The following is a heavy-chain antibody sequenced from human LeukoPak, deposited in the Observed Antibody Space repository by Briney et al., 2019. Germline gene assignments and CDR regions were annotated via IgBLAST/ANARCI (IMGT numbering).Heavy chain of an antibody. CDR3: ARKLPSYYDSSGYLT. D-gene: IGHD3-22*01. CDR2: INPNSGGT. CDR1: GYTFTSYG. J-gene: IGHJ4*02. V-gene: IGHV1-2*02. Sequence: ASVKVSCKASGYTFTSYGISWVRQAPGQGLEWMGWINPNSGGTNYAQKFQGRVTMTRDTSISTAYMELSRLRSDDTAVYYCARKLPSYYDSSGYLTWGQGTLVTVSS.